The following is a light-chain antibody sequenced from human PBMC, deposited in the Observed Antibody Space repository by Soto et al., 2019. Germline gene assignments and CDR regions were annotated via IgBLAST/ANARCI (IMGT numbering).Light chain of an antibody. Sequence: ELVLTQSPGTLSLSPGERATLSCRASQSVSSSYLAWYQQKPGQAPRLLIYGASSRATGIPDRFSGSGSGTDSTLTISRLEPEDFAVYYCQQYGSSPYSTFGPGTKVDSK. V-gene: IGKV3-20*01. CDR1: QSVSSSY. CDR3: QQYGSSPYST. J-gene: IGKJ3*01. CDR2: GAS.